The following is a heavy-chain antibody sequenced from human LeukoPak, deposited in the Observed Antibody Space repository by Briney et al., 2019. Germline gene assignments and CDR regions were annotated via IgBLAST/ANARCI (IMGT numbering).Heavy chain of an antibody. J-gene: IGHJ4*02. CDR1: GFTFSSYG. Sequence: GRSLRLSCAASGFTFSSYGMHWVRQAPGKGLEWVAVIWYDGSNKYYADSVKGRFTISRDNSKNTLYLQMNSLRAEDTAVYYCARQHSSGYHDYWGQGTLVTVSS. D-gene: IGHD3-22*01. V-gene: IGHV3-33*01. CDR2: IWYDGSNK. CDR3: ARQHSSGYHDY.